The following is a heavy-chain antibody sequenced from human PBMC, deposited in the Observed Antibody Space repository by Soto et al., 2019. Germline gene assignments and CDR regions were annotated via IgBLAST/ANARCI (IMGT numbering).Heavy chain of an antibody. D-gene: IGHD3-22*01. J-gene: IGHJ4*02. Sequence: SETLSLTCTVSGGSISSGDYYWSWIRQPPGKGLEWIGYIYYSGSTYYNPSLKSRVTISVDTSKNQFSLKLSSVTAADTAVYYCARDLYDSSGYYSDYFDYWGQGTLVTVSS. CDR1: GGSISSGDYY. CDR3: ARDLYDSSGYYSDYFDY. V-gene: IGHV4-30-4*01. CDR2: IYYSGST.